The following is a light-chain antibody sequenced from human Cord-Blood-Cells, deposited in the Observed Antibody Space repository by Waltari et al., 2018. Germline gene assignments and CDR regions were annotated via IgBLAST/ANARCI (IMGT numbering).Light chain of an antibody. CDR1: SSNIGSNT. Sequence: QSVLTQPPSASGTPGQRVTISCSGSSSNIGSNTVNWYQQPPGTAPKLLIYSNNPRPSGVPVRFSASKSGTSASLAISGLQSEDEADYYCAAWDDSLSGHWVFGGGTKLTVL. V-gene: IGLV1-44*01. J-gene: IGLJ3*02. CDR2: SNN. CDR3: AAWDDSLSGHWV.